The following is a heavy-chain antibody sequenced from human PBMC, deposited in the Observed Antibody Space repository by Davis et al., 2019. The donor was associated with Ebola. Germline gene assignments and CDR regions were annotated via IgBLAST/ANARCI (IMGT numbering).Heavy chain of an antibody. CDR2: FGTGGDT. CDR1: GFIFRNYV. Sequence: PGGSLRLSCETSGFIFRNYVMSWVRQAPGKGLEWVSTFGTGGDTYYADSVKGRFAISRDNSRGTLYLQMNSLRVEDSAIYYCVKDSSNIGFDIWGQGTLVTVSS. J-gene: IGHJ3*02. D-gene: IGHD2/OR15-2a*01. V-gene: IGHV3-23*01. CDR3: VKDSSNIGFDI.